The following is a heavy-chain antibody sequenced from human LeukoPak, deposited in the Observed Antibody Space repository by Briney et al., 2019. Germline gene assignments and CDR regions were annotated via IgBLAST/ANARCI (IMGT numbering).Heavy chain of an antibody. CDR3: AKEYFDSHGYYYKEFFQH. D-gene: IGHD3-22*01. V-gene: IGHV3-23*01. J-gene: IGHJ1*01. CDR2: ICDSGSST. Sequence: GGSLRLSCAASGFPFSRYTMSWVRQTPGNGLECVSLICDSGSSTYYADSVKGRFTISRDNANNTLYLQMNSLRAEDTGVYYCAKEYFDSHGYYYKEFFQHWGQGTLVTVSS. CDR1: GFPFSRYT.